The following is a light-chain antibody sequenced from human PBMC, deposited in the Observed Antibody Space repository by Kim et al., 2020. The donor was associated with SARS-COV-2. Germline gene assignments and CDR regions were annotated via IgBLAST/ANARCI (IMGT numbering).Light chain of an antibody. V-gene: IGLV2-14*03. CDR3: SSYSSSTAVL. J-gene: IGLJ2*01. CDR2: DVF. Sequence: GQSITTTCAGDSNDFSGLDSVSWYQHDPGKAPILMIYDVFNRPSGGPNRFSASKSGNTASLTISGLHAEDEANYYCSSYSSSTAVLFGGGTQLTVL. CDR1: SNDFSGLDS.